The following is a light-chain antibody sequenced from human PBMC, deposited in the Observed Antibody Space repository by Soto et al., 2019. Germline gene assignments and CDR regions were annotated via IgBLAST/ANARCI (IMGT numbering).Light chain of an antibody. V-gene: IGKV3-15*01. CDR2: GAS. CDR3: QQYNNWPLT. J-gene: IGKJ4*01. Sequence: EVVMTQSPATLSVSPGERATLSCRASQSVSSLLAWYQQKPGQAPRLLIYGASTRATGIPDRFSASGSGAECALTISSLQSGDFAVYYCQQYNNWPLTFGGGTKVEIK. CDR1: QSVSSL.